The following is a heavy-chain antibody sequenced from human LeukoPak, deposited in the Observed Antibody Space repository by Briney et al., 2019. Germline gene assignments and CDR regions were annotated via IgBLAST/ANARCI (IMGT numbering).Heavy chain of an antibody. V-gene: IGHV3-11*04. CDR2: INSGGNSI. D-gene: IGHD1-26*01. CDR3: ARSEVGVAGPLDI. J-gene: IGHJ3*02. Sequence: GGSLRLSCAASGFSFSDYFMTWIRQAPGKGLEWVSYINSGGNSIYYADSVKGRFTISRDRAKSSLYLQMKSLRAEDTAVYYCARSEVGVAGPLDIWGQGTMVIVSS. CDR1: GFSFSDYF.